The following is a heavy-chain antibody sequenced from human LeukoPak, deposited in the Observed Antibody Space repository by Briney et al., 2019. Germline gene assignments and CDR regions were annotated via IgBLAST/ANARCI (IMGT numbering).Heavy chain of an antibody. V-gene: IGHV4-59*01. CDR3: ARGRDGYNLDY. J-gene: IGHJ4*02. Sequence: SETLSLTCTVSGGSISSYYWSWIRQPPGKRLEWIGYIYYIGSTNYNPSLKSRVTVSVDTSKNYFSLKLSSVTAADTAVYYCARGRDGYNLDYWGQGTLVTVSS. CDR2: IYYIGST. CDR1: GGSISSYY. D-gene: IGHD5-24*01.